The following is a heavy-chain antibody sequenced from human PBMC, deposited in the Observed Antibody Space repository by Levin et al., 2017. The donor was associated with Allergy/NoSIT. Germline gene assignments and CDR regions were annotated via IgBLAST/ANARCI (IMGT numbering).Heavy chain of an antibody. Sequence: GGSLRLSCAASGFTFSSYAMSWVRQAPGKGLEWVSAISGSGGSTYYADSVKGRFTISRDNSKNTLYLQMNSLRAEDTAVYYCAKGMGNYDYIWGSHPNRDFDYWGQGTLVTVSS. V-gene: IGHV3-23*01. J-gene: IGHJ4*02. CDR3: AKGMGNYDYIWGSHPNRDFDY. CDR1: GFTFSSYA. D-gene: IGHD3-16*01. CDR2: ISGSGGST.